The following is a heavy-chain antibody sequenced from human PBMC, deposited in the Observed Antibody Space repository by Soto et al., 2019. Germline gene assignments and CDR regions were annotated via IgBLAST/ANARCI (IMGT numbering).Heavy chain of an antibody. CDR2: ISAYNGNT. Sequence: QVQLVQSGSEVKKPGASVKVSCKASGYTFTNYGMSWVRQAPGQGLEWMGWISAYNGNTNHAQNFPRRGTMTTDTSTNTAYMELRSLRSDDTAVYYCARCYCSVGSCYSCWHFDLWGRGALVTVSS. CDR1: GYTFTNYG. V-gene: IGHV1-18*01. J-gene: IGHJ2*01. D-gene: IGHD2-15*01. CDR3: ARCYCSVGSCYSCWHFDL.